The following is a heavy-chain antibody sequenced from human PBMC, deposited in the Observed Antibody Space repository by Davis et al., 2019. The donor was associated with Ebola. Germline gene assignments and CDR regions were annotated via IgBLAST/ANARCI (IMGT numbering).Heavy chain of an antibody. CDR2: ISYGGRT. J-gene: IGHJ6*02. V-gene: IGHV4-34*01. Sequence: SETLSLTCAVYGGSFSGYFWTCIRQPPGKGLEWIGEISYGGRTKYNPSLKSRVTISVDTSKNQFSLKLSSVTAADKAVYYCAREERRYYYYGMDVWGQGTTVTVSS. CDR3: AREERRYYYYGMDV. CDR1: GGSFSGYF.